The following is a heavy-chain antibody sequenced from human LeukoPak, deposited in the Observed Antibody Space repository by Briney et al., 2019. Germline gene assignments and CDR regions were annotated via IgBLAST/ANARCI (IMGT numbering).Heavy chain of an antibody. CDR2: IYTSRITI. J-gene: IGHJ4*02. Sequence: GGSLRLSCAASGFAFSSYNMSWVRQAPGKGLERVSYIYTSRITIYYTHSVKSGFTTSRDNAKNSLYLHMNSLREEDTAVYYCARIGTGYWGQGTLVTVSS. CDR1: GFAFSSYN. D-gene: IGHD1-14*01. CDR3: ARIGTGY. V-gene: IGHV3-48*02.